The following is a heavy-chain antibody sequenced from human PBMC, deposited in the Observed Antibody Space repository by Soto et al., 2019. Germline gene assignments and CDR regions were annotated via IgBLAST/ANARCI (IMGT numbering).Heavy chain of an antibody. J-gene: IGHJ6*03. CDR3: ARAFIVVVPAAIGFLMDV. CDR1: GYTFTSYA. Sequence: ASVKVSCKASGYTFTSYAMHWVRQAPGQRLEWMGWINAGNGNTKYSQKFQGRVTITRDTSASTAYMELSSLRSEDTAVYYCARAFIVVVPAAIGFLMDVWXKGTTVTVSS. D-gene: IGHD2-2*01. V-gene: IGHV1-3*01. CDR2: INAGNGNT.